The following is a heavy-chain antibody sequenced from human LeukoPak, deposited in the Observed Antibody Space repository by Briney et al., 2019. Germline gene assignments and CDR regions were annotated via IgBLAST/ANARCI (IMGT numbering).Heavy chain of an antibody. CDR1: GFTFSSYG. D-gene: IGHD2-8*01. Sequence: GGSLRLSCAASGFTFSSYGVHWVRQGPGKGLEWVAVISYDGSNKYYADSVKGRFTISRDNSKNTLNLQMNSLRAEDTAVYYCAKDWGRGIVLMPFDYWGQATMVTVCS. CDR3: AKDWGRGIVLMPFDY. J-gene: IGHJ4*02. V-gene: IGHV3-30*18. CDR2: ISYDGSNK.